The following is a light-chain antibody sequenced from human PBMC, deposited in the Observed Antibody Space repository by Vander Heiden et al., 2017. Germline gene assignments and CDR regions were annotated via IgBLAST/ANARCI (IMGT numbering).Light chain of an antibody. V-gene: IGKV1-39*01. CDR2: AAS. Sequence: DIQMTQSPSSLSASVGDRVTITCRASQSISTYLNWYQQKPGKAPNVLIYAASSLESGVPSRFSGSGSGTDFTLTISRLQPEDFATYYCQQTDSTPITFGGGTKVEIK. J-gene: IGKJ4*01. CDR1: QSISTY. CDR3: QQTDSTPIT.